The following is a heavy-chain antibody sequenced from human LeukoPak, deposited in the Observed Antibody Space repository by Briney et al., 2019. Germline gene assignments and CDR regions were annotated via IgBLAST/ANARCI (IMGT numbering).Heavy chain of an antibody. D-gene: IGHD1-26*01. Sequence: ASVKVSCKASGYTFTSYGISWVRQAPGQGLEWMGWISAYNGNTSYAQKLQGRVTMTTDTSTSTAYMELRSLRSDDTAVYYCARGPADSELMFFDIWGQGTMVTVSS. CDR2: ISAYNGNT. CDR1: GYTFTSYG. CDR3: ARGPADSELMFFDI. J-gene: IGHJ3*02. V-gene: IGHV1-18*01.